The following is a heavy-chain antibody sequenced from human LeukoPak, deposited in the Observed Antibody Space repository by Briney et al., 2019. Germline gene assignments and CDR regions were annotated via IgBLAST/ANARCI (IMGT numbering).Heavy chain of an antibody. CDR1: GFTFGSYA. D-gene: IGHD2-15*01. CDR3: AKTTTGYSSGRYPAWPIDY. Sequence: GGSLRLSCAASGFTFGSYAMYWVRQAPGKALEWVSGIFGSGASAHYADSVKGRFTISRDNSKNTVYLQMDSLRAEDTATYYCAKTTTGYSSGRYPAWPIDYWGQGTLVTVSS. CDR2: IFGSGASA. J-gene: IGHJ4*02. V-gene: IGHV3-23*01.